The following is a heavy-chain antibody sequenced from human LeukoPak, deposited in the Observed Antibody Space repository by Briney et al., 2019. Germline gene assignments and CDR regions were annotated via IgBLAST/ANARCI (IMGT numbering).Heavy chain of an antibody. CDR2: IYHSGST. V-gene: IGHV4-38-2*02. Sequence: PSETLSLTCTVSGYSISSGYFWGWIRQPPGKGLEWIGSIYHSGSTSYNPSLKSRLTISVDTSKNQFSLKLNFVTAADTAVYYCARDGAAVVVAARSFDYWGQGTLVTVSS. CDR3: ARDGAAVVVAARSFDY. J-gene: IGHJ4*02. CDR1: GYSISSGYF. D-gene: IGHD2-15*01.